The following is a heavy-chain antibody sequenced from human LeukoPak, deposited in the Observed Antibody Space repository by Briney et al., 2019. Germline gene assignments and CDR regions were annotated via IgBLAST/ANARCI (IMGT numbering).Heavy chain of an antibody. J-gene: IGHJ4*02. V-gene: IGHV3-23*01. Sequence: GGTLRLSCAASGFTFSSYGMSWVRQAPGKGLEWVSAISGSGGSTYYADSVKGRFTISRDNSKNTLYLHMSSLRAEDTAVYYCARHLSGIAGYTYGRGIDYWGQGTLVTVSS. CDR3: ARHLSGIAGYTYGRGIDY. D-gene: IGHD5-18*01. CDR1: GFTFSSYG. CDR2: ISGSGGST.